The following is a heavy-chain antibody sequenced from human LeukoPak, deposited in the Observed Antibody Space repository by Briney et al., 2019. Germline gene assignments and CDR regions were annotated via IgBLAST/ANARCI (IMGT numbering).Heavy chain of an antibody. J-gene: IGHJ3*01. Sequence: PGGSLRLSCAASGFTFSSYAMSWVRQAPGKGLEWVSSVSASATSTNYADSVKGRFTISRDNSKNTLYLQMSSLRAEDTAEYYCARSQVVASGTGPFDLWGQGTIVTVSS. CDR1: GFTFSSYA. D-gene: IGHD6-13*01. CDR2: VSASATST. CDR3: ARSQVVASGTGPFDL. V-gene: IGHV3-23*01.